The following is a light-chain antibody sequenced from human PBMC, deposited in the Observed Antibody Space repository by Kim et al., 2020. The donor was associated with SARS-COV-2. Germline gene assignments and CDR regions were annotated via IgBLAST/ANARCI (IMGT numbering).Light chain of an antibody. CDR3: QQYNDWPLLT. CDR2: GAS. J-gene: IGKJ4*01. V-gene: IGKV3-15*01. CDR1: QSVKNN. Sequence: SPGERVTLSCRASQSVKNNLAWYQQRPGQAPRLLIYGASTRATDISARFSGSGSGTEFTLTIRSLQSEDLAVYYCQQYNDWPLLTFGGGTKLEIK.